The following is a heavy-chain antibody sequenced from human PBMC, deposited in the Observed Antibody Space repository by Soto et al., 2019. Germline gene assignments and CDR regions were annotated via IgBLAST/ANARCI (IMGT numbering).Heavy chain of an antibody. CDR1: GGSISTYY. J-gene: IGHJ4*02. CDR2: IYNSEST. CDR3: ARYTAKGYFDY. V-gene: IGHV4-4*07. Sequence: SETLSLTCTFAGGSISTYYWSWIRQPAGKELEWIGRIYNSESTNYNPSLKSRVTMSVDTSKNQFSLKLSSVTAADTAVYYCARYTAKGYFDYWGQGTRVTVS. D-gene: IGHD5-18*01.